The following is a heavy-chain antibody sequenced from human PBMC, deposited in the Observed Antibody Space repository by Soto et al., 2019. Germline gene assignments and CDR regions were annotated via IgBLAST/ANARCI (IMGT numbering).Heavy chain of an antibody. D-gene: IGHD3-9*01. J-gene: IGHJ6*02. V-gene: IGHV1-18*04. Sequence: QVPLVQSGAEVKKPGASVKVSCKASGYTFTSYGISWVRQAPGQGLEWMGCISAYNGNTNYAQKVQGRVTMTTDTTTSTAYMELRSLRSDDTAVYYCARAGVRYFDWLLFAYYYGMDVWGQGTTVTVSS. CDR3: ARAGVRYFDWLLFAYYYGMDV. CDR2: ISAYNGNT. CDR1: GYTFTSYG.